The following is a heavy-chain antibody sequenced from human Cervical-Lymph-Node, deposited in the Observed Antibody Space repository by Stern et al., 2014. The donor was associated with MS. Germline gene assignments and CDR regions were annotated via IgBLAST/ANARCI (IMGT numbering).Heavy chain of an antibody. V-gene: IGHV7-4-1*02. D-gene: IGHD5-18*01. J-gene: IGHJ4*02. CDR1: GYTLTNYP. CDR2: INTNTGNS. CDR3: ARDFVDTAMITRSDYLDS. Sequence: VQLVESGSELKEPGASGKVSCKASGYTLTNYPMNWVRQAPGQGLEWMGWINTNTGNSTYAQGFTGRFVFSLDTSVSTAYLHISSLKAEDTAVYYCARDFVDTAMITRSDYLDSWGQGTLVTVSS.